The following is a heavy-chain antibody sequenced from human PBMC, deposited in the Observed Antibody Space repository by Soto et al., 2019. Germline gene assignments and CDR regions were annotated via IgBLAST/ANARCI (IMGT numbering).Heavy chain of an antibody. CDR1: GFTFSTYS. J-gene: IGHJ3*02. CDR3: ARVPNTVEWLPHGAFDI. Sequence: GSLRLSCAASGFTFSTYSMNWVRQAPGKGLEWVSSISSSGSYIYYADSVKGRFTISRDGVKNSLYLQMNSLRAEDTAVYYCARVPNTVEWLPHGAFDIWGRGKMVTVSS. CDR2: ISSSGSYI. V-gene: IGHV3-21*01. D-gene: IGHD3-3*01.